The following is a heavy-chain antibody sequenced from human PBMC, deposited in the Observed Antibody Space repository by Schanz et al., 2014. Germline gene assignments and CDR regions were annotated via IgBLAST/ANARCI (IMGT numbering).Heavy chain of an antibody. J-gene: IGHJ6*02. D-gene: IGHD2-15*01. V-gene: IGHV3-23*01. CDR1: GFNFSDYA. CDR3: ARDFLLEQLGYSHYYYAMDV. CDR2: ISGGGGTT. Sequence: EVHLLESGGGLVPPGGSLRLSCAASGFNFSDYAMCWVRQAPGKGLEWVSAISGGGGTTYYADSVKGRFTISRDNAKNSLFLQMNSLRAEDTAVYYCARDFLLEQLGYSHYYYAMDVWGQGTTVTVSS.